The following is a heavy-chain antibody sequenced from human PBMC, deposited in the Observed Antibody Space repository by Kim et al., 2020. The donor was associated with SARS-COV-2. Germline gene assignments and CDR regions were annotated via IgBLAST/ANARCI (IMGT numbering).Heavy chain of an antibody. D-gene: IGHD3-22*01. V-gene: IGHV4-39*01. CDR1: GDSIRSSGVY. J-gene: IGHJ4*02. Sequence: SETLSLTCAVSGDSIRSSGVYWGWIRQPPGKGLEWIGNIYYSGSTYFNPSLKSRITMAVDTSENQFSMKLSSVTAADTALYYCTRTYISGNSYYDYWGQGTLVTVSS. CDR3: TRTYISGNSYYDY. CDR2: IYYSGST.